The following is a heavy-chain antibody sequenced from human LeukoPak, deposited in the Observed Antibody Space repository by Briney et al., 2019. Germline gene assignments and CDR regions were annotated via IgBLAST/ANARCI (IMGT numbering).Heavy chain of an antibody. CDR3: AKDLAWGFDY. D-gene: IGHD7-27*01. CDR2: IRYDGSNH. J-gene: IGHJ4*02. Sequence: PGGSLRLSCAASGFTFSGYGMHWVRQAPGKGLEWVTFIRYDGSNHNYADSVKGRFTIPRDNFKNTLYLQMNSLRPEDTALYYCAKDLAWGFDYWGQGTLVTVSS. V-gene: IGHV3-30*02. CDR1: GFTFSGYG.